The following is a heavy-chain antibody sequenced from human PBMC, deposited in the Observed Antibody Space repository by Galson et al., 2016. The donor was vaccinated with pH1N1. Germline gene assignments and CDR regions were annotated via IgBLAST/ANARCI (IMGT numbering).Heavy chain of an antibody. D-gene: IGHD6-13*01. CDR3: VRAIGAAASF. Sequence: SLRLSCAASGFTFNIFAMSWLRQAPDKGLEWVANTNQDGSQKYYVDSVRGRFTISRDNAKNSVSLQMNSLRPDDTGVYYCVRAIGAAASFWGQGTLVTVSS. CDR2: TNQDGSQK. CDR1: GFTFNIFA. V-gene: IGHV3-7*01. J-gene: IGHJ4*02.